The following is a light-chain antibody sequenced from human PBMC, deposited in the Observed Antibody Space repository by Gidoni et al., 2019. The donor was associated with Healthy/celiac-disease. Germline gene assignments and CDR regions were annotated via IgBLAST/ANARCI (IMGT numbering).Light chain of an antibody. J-gene: IGKJ1*01. CDR3: QQSYSTLLT. CDR1: QSISSY. V-gene: IGKV1-39*01. Sequence: DIQMTQSPSSLSASVGDRVTITCRESQSISSYLNWYQQKPGKAPKLLIYAASSLQSGVPSRFSGSGSGTDFTLTISSLQPEEFATYYCQQSYSTLLTFGQGTKVEIK. CDR2: AAS.